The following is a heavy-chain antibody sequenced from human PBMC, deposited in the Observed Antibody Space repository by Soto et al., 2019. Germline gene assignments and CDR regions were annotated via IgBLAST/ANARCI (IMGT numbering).Heavy chain of an antibody. CDR2: ISGSGGST. J-gene: IGHJ6*02. D-gene: IGHD2-2*01. CDR3: ASLPGRFQLLHVHMDV. CDR1: GFTFSSYA. V-gene: IGHV3-23*01. Sequence: GGSLRLSCAASGFTFSSYAMSWVRQAPGKGLEWVSAISGSGGSTYYADSVKGRFTISRDHSKNTLYLQMNSLRAEDTAVYYCASLPGRFQLLHVHMDVWCQGTTGTVSS.